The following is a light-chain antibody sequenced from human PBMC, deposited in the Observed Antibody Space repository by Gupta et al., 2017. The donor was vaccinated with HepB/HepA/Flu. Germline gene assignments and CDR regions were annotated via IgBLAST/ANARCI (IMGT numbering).Light chain of an antibody. CDR3: QQYDNLPVT. Sequence: DIQMTQSLSSLSASVGDRVTITCQASQDISNYLNWYQQKPGKAPKLLIYDASNLETGVPSRFSGSGSGTDFTFTISSLQPEDIATYYCQQYDNLPVTFGHGTKVEIK. V-gene: IGKV1-33*01. CDR1: QDISNY. J-gene: IGKJ3*01. CDR2: DAS.